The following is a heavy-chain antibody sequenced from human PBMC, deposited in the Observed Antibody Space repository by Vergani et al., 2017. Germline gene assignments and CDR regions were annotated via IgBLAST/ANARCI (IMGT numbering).Heavy chain of an antibody. CDR1: GGSISSYY. J-gene: IGHJ6*03. CDR3: ARGLETGIAARYYYMDV. D-gene: IGHD6-6*01. CDR2: IYYSGST. V-gene: IGHV4-59*01. Sequence: QVQLQESGPGLVKPSETLSLTCTVSGGSISSYYWSWIRQPPGKGLEWIGYIYYSGSTNYNPSLKSRVTISVDTSKNQFSRKLSSVTAAETAVYYCARGLETGIAARYYYMDVWGKGTTVTVSS.